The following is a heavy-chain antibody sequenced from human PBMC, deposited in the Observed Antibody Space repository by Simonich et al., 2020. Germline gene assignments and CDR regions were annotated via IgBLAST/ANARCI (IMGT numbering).Heavy chain of an antibody. V-gene: IGHV3-23*01. Sequence: GGGLVQPGGSLRLSCAASGFTFSSYAMSWVRQAPGKGLEWASAIIGSGGSTYYADSVKGRFTISRDNSKNTLYLQMNSLRAEDTAVYYCAKDLGERITMIVVVIDAFDIWGQGTMVTVSS. CDR2: IIGSGGST. D-gene: IGHD3-22*01. J-gene: IGHJ3*02. CDR3: AKDLGERITMIVVVIDAFDI. CDR1: GFTFSSYA.